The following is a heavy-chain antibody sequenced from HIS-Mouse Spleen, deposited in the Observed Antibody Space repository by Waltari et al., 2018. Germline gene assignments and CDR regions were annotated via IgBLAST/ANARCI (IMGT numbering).Heavy chain of an antibody. CDR3: ARAGGNPPPQLYAFDI. D-gene: IGHD2-8*01. J-gene: IGHJ3*02. CDR2: INRDGSST. CDR1: GFTFSSHW. V-gene: IGHV3-74*01. Sequence: EVQLVESGGGLVQPGGSLRLSCAASGFTFSSHWMHWVRHAPGKGLVWGTRINRDGSSTSYADSVKGRFTISRDNAKNTLYLQMNSLRAEDTAVYYCARAGGNPPPQLYAFDIWGQGTMVTVSS.